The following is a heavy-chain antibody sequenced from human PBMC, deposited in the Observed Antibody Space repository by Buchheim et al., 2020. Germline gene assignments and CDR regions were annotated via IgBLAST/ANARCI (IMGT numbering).Heavy chain of an antibody. CDR1: GGSISSSSYY. J-gene: IGHJ4*02. V-gene: IGHV4-39*01. CDR3: ARRIAARRRLFDY. D-gene: IGHD6-6*01. CDR2: IYYSGST. Sequence: QLQLQESGPGLVKPSETLSLTCTVSGGSISSSSYYWGWIRQPPGKGLEWIGSIYYSGSTYYNPSLKSRVTISVATSKNQFSLKLSSVTAADTAVYYCARRIAARRRLFDYWGQGTL.